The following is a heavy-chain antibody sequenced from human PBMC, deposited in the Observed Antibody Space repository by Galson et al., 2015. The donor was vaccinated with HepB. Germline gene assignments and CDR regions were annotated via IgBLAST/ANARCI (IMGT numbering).Heavy chain of an antibody. CDR3: ARDPGSGSPGGYFDY. D-gene: IGHD6-19*01. J-gene: IGHJ4*02. CDR2: IIPIFGTA. Sequence: SVKVSCKASGGTFSSYAISWVRQAPGQGLEWMGGIIPIFGTANYAQKFQGRVTITADESTSTAYMELSSLRSEDTAVYYCARDPGSGSPGGYFDYWGQGTLVTVSS. V-gene: IGHV1-69*13. CDR1: GGTFSSYA.